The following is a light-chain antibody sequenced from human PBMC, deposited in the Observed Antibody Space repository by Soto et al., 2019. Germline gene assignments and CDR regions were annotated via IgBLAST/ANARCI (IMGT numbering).Light chain of an antibody. V-gene: IGKV1-17*01. CDR3: LQHHSYPLP. CDR2: AAS. J-gene: IGKJ1*01. Sequence: DIQMTQSPSSLSASVGDRVTITCPASQGIRNVLGWYQQKPGQAPKRLIYAASSLQSGVPSRFSGSGSGTQFNLTISSLQSEDFAAYYCLQHHSYPLPFGQGTKVEI. CDR1: QGIRNV.